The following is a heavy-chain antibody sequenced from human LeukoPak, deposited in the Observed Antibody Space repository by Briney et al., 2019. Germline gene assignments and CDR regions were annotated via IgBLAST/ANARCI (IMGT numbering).Heavy chain of an antibody. CDR3: ARARSGGSSPYYYYYMDV. D-gene: IGHD2-15*01. J-gene: IGHJ6*03. CDR1: GGSISTSSYY. V-gene: IGHV4-39*07. CDR2: IYYAGST. Sequence: PSETLSLTCTVSGGSISTSSYYWVLIRQPPGKGLEWIGSIYYAGSTHYNPSLKSRVTISVDTSKNQFSLKLSSVTAADTAVYYCARARSGGSSPYYYYYMDVWGKGTTVTVSS.